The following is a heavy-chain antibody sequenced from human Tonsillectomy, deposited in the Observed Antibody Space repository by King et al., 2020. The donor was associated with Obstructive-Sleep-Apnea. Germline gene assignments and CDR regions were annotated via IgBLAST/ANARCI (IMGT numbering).Heavy chain of an antibody. J-gene: IGHJ6*02. V-gene: IGHV4-34*01. Sequence: VQLQQWGAGLLKPSETLSLTFAVYGGSFSGYYWGWILQPLGKGLEWIGGINHIGSTNYNPSLNSRVSISVDTSKNQFSLNLSSVTAADTAVYYCARIVRPDAWGQGTTVTVSS. CDR3: ARIVRPDA. CDR2: INHIGST. D-gene: IGHD2-21*01. CDR1: GGSFSGYY.